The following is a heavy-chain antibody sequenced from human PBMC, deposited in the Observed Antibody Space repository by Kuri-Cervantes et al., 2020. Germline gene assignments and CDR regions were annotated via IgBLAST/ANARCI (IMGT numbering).Heavy chain of an antibody. CDR2: INPKNGGT. Sequence: ASVKVSCKASGYTFSDYYIHWVRQAPGQGPEWMGWINPKNGGTDYAQKFQGRVTMTRDTSISTAYMELSRLRSDDTAVYYCARERLTMVRGVNAYYFDYWGQGTLVTVSS. CDR3: ARERLTMVRGVNAYYFDY. V-gene: IGHV1-2*02. J-gene: IGHJ4*02. D-gene: IGHD3-10*01. CDR1: GYTFSDYY.